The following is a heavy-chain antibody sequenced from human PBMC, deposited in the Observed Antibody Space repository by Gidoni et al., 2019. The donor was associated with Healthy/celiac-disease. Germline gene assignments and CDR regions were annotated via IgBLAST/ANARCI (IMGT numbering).Heavy chain of an antibody. CDR1: GFTFSSYA. CDR2: ISGSGGST. Sequence: EVQLLESGGGLVKPGGSVRLSCAASGFTFSSYAMSWVRQAPGKGLEWVSAISGSGGSTYYADSVKGRFTISRDNSKNTLYLQMNSLRAEDTAVYYCASGEDYYDSSGYYSWGQGTLVTVSS. J-gene: IGHJ4*02. CDR3: ASGEDYYDSSGYYS. D-gene: IGHD3-22*01. V-gene: IGHV3-23*01.